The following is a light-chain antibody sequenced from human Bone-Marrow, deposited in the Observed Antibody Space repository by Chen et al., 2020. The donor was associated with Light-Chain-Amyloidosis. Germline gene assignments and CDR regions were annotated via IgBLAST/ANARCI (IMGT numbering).Light chain of an antibody. Sequence: NFILTQPHSVSESPGKTVIISCTRSSGSIATNYVQWYQQPPGSSPTTVIYEYDQRPSGVPDRFSGSIDRSSNSASLTISGLKTEDEADYYCQSYQGSSQGVFGGGTKLTVL. J-gene: IGLJ3*02. CDR2: EYD. CDR1: SGSIATNY. CDR3: QSYQGSSQGV. V-gene: IGLV6-57*01.